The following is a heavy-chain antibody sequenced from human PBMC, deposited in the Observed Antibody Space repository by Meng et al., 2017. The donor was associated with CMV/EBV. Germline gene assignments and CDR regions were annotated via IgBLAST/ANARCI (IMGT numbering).Heavy chain of an antibody. V-gene: IGHV3-74*01. J-gene: IGHJ4*02. Sequence: GGSLRLSCAASGFTFSSYWMHWVRQAPGKGLVWVSRINSDGSSTSYADSVKGRFTISRDNAKNTLYLQMNSLRAEDTAVYYCAKGFQQQLAFDYWGQGTLVTVSS. D-gene: IGHD6-13*01. CDR3: AKGFQQQLAFDY. CDR1: GFTFSSYW. CDR2: INSDGSST.